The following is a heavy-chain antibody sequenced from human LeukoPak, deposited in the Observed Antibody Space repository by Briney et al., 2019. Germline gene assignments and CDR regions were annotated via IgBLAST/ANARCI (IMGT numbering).Heavy chain of an antibody. V-gene: IGHV4-38-2*01. CDR3: ASPRGTYIDY. Sequence: SETLSLTCAVSGYSISTGYFWGWIRQSPGQGLEWIGSIFHTGSTSYNPSFKSRVTLSVDTFKNEFSLKLTSVTATDTAIYYCASPRGTYIDYWGQGTPVTVSS. J-gene: IGHJ4*02. D-gene: IGHD3-16*01. CDR2: IFHTGST. CDR1: GYSISTGYF.